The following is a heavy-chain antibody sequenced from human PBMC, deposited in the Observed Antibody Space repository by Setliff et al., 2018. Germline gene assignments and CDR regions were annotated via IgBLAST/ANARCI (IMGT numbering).Heavy chain of an antibody. Sequence: GGSLRLSCAASGFTFSSYSMNWVRQAPGKGLEWVSYISSSSTIYYADSVKGRFTISRDNAKNSLYLQMNSLRAEDTAVYYCARDSVTMVRGVNFDYWGQGTLVTVSS. V-gene: IGHV3-48*01. J-gene: IGHJ4*02. CDR3: ARDSVTMVRGVNFDY. CDR1: GFTFSSYS. D-gene: IGHD3-10*01. CDR2: ISSSSTI.